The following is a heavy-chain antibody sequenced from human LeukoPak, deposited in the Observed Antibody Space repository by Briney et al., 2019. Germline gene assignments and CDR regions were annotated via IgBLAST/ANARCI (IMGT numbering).Heavy chain of an antibody. CDR2: ISSSSSYI. D-gene: IGHD6-6*01. V-gene: IGHV3-21*01. CDR3: AKGHRIAAREMAWFDP. CDR1: GFTFSSYS. Sequence: GGSLRLSCAASGFTFSSYSTNWVRQAPGKGLEWVSSISSSSSYIYYADSVKGRFTISRDNAKNSLYLQMNSLRAEDTAVYYCAKGHRIAAREMAWFDPWGQGTLVTVSS. J-gene: IGHJ5*02.